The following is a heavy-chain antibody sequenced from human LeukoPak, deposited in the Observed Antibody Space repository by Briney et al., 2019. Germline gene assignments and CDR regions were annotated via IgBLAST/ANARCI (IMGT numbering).Heavy chain of an antibody. CDR2: IYYSGST. CDR3: AREGYCTNGVCHAGYYFDY. Sequence: PSETLSLTCTVSGASISSYYWSWIRQPPGKGLEWLGYIYYSGSTNYNPSLKSRVTISVDTSKNQFSLKLSSVTAADTAVYYCAREGYCTNGVCHAGYYFDYWGQGTLVTVSS. J-gene: IGHJ4*02. CDR1: GASISSYY. V-gene: IGHV4-59*01. D-gene: IGHD2-8*01.